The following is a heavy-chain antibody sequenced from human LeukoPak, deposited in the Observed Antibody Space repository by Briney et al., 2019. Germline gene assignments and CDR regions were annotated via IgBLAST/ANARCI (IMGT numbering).Heavy chain of an antibody. CDR2: ISYDGSNK. D-gene: IGHD3-10*01. V-gene: IGHV3-30*04. J-gene: IGHJ4*02. CDR1: GFTFSSYA. Sequence: GGSLRLSCAASGFTFSSYAMHWVRQAPGKGLEWVAVISYDGSNKYYADSVKGRFTISRDNSKNTLYLQMNSLRAEDTAVYYCARDLRTMVRGVKPPLGPAGYWGQGTLVTVSS. CDR3: ARDLRTMVRGVKPPLGPAGY.